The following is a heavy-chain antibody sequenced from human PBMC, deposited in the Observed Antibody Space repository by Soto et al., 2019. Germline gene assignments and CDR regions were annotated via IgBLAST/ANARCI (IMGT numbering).Heavy chain of an antibody. V-gene: IGHV4-31*03. CDR1: GGSISSGGYY. CDR2: IYYSGST. Sequence: PSETLSLTCTVSGGSISSGGYYWSWIRQHPGKGLEWIGYIYYSGSTYYNPSLKSRVTISVDTSKNQFSLKLSSVTAADTAMYYCARQESSGYYSMAFDYWGQGTQVTVSS. CDR3: ARQESSGYYSMAFDY. D-gene: IGHD3-22*01. J-gene: IGHJ4*02.